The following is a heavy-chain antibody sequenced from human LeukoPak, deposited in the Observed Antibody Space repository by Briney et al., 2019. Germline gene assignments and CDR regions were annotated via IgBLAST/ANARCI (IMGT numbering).Heavy chain of an antibody. CDR2: IYPDDSDT. J-gene: IGHJ4*02. Sequence: GESLNISCKGSGCSFTSYWIGWVRQMPGKGLEWMGIIYPDDSDTRYSPSFQGQVTISADKSITTAYLQWSSLKASDTAMYYCARGFGEFRFDYWGQGTLVTVSS. CDR3: ARGFGEFRFDY. CDR1: GCSFTSYW. D-gene: IGHD3-10*01. V-gene: IGHV5-51*01.